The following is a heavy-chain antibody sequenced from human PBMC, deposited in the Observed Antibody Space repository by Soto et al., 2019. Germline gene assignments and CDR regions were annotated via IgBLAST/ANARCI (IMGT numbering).Heavy chain of an antibody. J-gene: IGHJ5*02. CDR3: GRVTRKAGNWFEP. CDR2: INPNSRGT. V-gene: IGHV1-2*02. CDR1: GYTFTDYF. Sequence: ASVKVSCKASGYTFTDYFIHWVRQAPGQGFEWMGWINPNSRGTNYAQKFQGRVTVTRDTSNNTAYMELRGLRSDDTAVYYCGRVTRKAGNWFEPWGQGTLVTVSS.